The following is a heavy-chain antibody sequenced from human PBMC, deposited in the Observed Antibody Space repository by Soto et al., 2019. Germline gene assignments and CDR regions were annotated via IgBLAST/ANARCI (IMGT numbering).Heavy chain of an antibody. J-gene: IGHJ6*02. CDR2: IYYSGST. V-gene: IGHV4-39*01. CDR3: AGLTGDGYYYYYYGMDV. CDR1: GGSISSSSYY. D-gene: IGHD7-27*01. Sequence: SETLSLTCTVSGGSISSSSYYWGWIRQPPGKGLEWIGSIYYSGSTYYNPSLKSRVTISVDTSKNQFSLKLSSVTAADTAVYYCAGLTGDGYYYYYYGMDVWGQGTTVTVSS.